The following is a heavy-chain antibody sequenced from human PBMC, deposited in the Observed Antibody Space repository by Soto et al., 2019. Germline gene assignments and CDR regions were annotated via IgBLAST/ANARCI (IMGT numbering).Heavy chain of an antibody. V-gene: IGHV1-69*01. CDR1: GGTFSSYA. D-gene: IGHD3-10*01. CDR2: IIPIFGTA. J-gene: IGHJ6*02. CDR3: ARDGRITMVRGVIIPPGMDV. Sequence: QVQLVQSGAEVKKPGSSVKVSCKASGGTFSSYAISWVRQAPGQGLEWMGGIIPIFGTANYAQKFQGRVTITADESTSKAYMELSSLRSEDTAVYYCARDGRITMVRGVIIPPGMDVWGQGTTVTVSS.